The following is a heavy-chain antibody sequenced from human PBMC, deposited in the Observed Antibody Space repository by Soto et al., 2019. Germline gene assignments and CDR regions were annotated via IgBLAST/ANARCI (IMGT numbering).Heavy chain of an antibody. CDR2: IIPIFGTA. J-gene: IGHJ6*02. Sequence: RGASVKVFCLASGGTFSSYDISWVRQAPGQGLEWMGGIIPIFGTANYAQKFQGRVTITADESTSTAYMELSSLRSEGTAVYYCARDSIDCTNGVCYTWQDYYYGMDVWGQGTTVTVSS. CDR1: GGTFSSYD. V-gene: IGHV1-69*13. D-gene: IGHD2-8*01. CDR3: ARDSIDCTNGVCYTWQDYYYGMDV.